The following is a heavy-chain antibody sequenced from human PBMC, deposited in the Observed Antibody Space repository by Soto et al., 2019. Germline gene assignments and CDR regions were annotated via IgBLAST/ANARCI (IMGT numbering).Heavy chain of an antibody. D-gene: IGHD2-21*01. Sequence: EVQLVESGGGLVKPGGSLRLSCAASGFTFNTYDMNWVRQAPGKGLEWVSSITTSSAYIYYADSLKGRITISRDNAKTSLFLQMNSLRAEDTAGYYCVRSGTARLLRHSWFDTWGQGALVTVSS. CDR3: VRSGTARLLRHSWFDT. CDR2: ITTSSAYI. J-gene: IGHJ5*02. V-gene: IGHV3-21*01. CDR1: GFTFNTYD.